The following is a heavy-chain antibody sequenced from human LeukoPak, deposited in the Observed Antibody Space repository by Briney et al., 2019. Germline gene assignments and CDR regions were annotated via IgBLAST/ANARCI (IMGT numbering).Heavy chain of an antibody. CDR2: IYYSGST. V-gene: IGHV4-38-2*02. CDR1: GYSISSGYY. D-gene: IGHD3-22*01. Sequence: SETLSPTCTVSGYSISSGYYWGWIRQPPGKGLEWIGYIYYSGSTNYNPSLKSRVTISVDTSKNQFSLKLSSVTAADTAVYYCARDRGSGYYFDYWGQGTLVTVSS. J-gene: IGHJ4*02. CDR3: ARDRGSGYYFDY.